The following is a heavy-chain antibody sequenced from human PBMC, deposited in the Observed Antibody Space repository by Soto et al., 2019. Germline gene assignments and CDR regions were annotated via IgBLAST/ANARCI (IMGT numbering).Heavy chain of an antibody. CDR2: ISYDGSNK. CDR3: AREDYGSGAPWFGELSARYFDL. J-gene: IGHJ2*01. Sequence: QVQLVESGGGVVQPGRSLRLSCAASGFTFSSYAMHWVRQAPGKGLEWVAVISYDGSNKYYADSVKGRFTISRDNSKNTLYLQMNSLRAEDTAVYYCAREDYGSGAPWFGELSARYFDLWGRGTLVTVSS. V-gene: IGHV3-30-3*01. D-gene: IGHD3-10*01. CDR1: GFTFSSYA.